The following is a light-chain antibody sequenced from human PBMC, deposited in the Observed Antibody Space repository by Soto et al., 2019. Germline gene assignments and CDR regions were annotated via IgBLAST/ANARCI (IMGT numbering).Light chain of an antibody. V-gene: IGLV2-14*03. CDR3: TSYTSSITYV. Sequence: QSVLTQPASVSGSPGQSITISCTGTSSDVGGYNFVSWYQHHPGKAPKLIIYDVTNRPSGISNRFSGSKSGNTASLTISGLQAEDEADYDCTSYTSSITYVFGTGTKLTVL. J-gene: IGLJ1*01. CDR2: DVT. CDR1: SSDVGGYNF.